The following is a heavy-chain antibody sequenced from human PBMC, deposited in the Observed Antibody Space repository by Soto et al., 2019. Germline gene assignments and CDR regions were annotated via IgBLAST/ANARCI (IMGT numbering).Heavy chain of an antibody. CDR2: ISTSGATR. J-gene: IGHJ4*02. CDR3: ARFIGSGFDY. Sequence: EVQLVESGGGLVQPGGSLRLSCVASGFTFSTDSMNWVRQAPGKGLEWVAHISTSGATRYYADSVKGRFTISRDNAKTSWCLQMDSLRDEDTAVECAARFIGSGFDYWGQGTLVTVSS. V-gene: IGHV3-48*02. CDR1: GFTFSTDS. D-gene: IGHD6-19*01.